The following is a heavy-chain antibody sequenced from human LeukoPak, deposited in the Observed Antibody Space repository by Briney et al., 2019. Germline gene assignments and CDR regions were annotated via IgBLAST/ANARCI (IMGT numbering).Heavy chain of an antibody. J-gene: IGHJ4*02. CDR3: ARDEHNYYDSSGYDY. V-gene: IGHV4-59*01. D-gene: IGHD3-22*01. Sequence: SENLSLTCTVSGGSISSYYWSWIRQPPGKGLEWIGYIYYSGSTNYNPSLKSRVTISVNTSKNQFSLKLSSVTAADTAVYYCARDEHNYYDSSGYDYWGQGILVTVSS. CDR2: IYYSGST. CDR1: GGSISSYY.